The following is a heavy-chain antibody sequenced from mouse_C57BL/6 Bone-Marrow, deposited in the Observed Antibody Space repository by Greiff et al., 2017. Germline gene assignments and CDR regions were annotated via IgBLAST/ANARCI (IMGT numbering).Heavy chain of an antibody. CDR3: ARGEIYYVNYAWFAY. CDR1: GYTFTSYW. Sequence: QVQLQQPGAELVRPGSSVKLSCKASGYTFTSYWMDWVKQRPGQGLEWIGNIYPSDSETHYNQNFKDKATLTVDKSSSTAYMQRRSLTSEDSAVYYCARGEIYYVNYAWFAYWGQGTLVTVSA. CDR2: IYPSDSET. D-gene: IGHD2-1*01. V-gene: IGHV1-61*01. J-gene: IGHJ3*01.